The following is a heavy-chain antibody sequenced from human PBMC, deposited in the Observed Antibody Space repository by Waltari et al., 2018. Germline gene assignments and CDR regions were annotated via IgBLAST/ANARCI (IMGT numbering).Heavy chain of an antibody. V-gene: IGHV3-74*01. CDR1: GIPFNTHW. CDR2: INSEGSST. D-gene: IGHD2-15*01. CDR3: AAPGGNDLEYLQR. J-gene: IGHJ1*01. Sequence: ELQLVESGGGLVQPGVSLRLSCAASGIPFNTHWRHWFRQAPGKGLVWVSRINSEGSSTSYADSVKGRFTISRDNAKNTLYLEMKSLRAEDTAVYYCAAPGGNDLEYLQRWGQGTLVTVSS.